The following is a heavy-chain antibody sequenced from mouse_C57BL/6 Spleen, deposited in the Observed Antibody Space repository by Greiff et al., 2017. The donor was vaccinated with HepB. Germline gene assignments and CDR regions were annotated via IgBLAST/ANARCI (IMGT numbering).Heavy chain of an antibody. J-gene: IGHJ1*03. V-gene: IGHV5-17*01. Sequence: DVMLVESGGGLVKPGGSLKLSCAASGFTFSDYGMHWVRQAPEKGLEWVAYISSGSSTIYYADTVKGRFTISRDNAKNTLFLQMTSLRSEDTAMYYCASLPLLLRFRQGYFDVWGTGTTVTVSS. CDR3: ASLPLLLRFRQGYFDV. D-gene: IGHD1-1*01. CDR1: GFTFSDYG. CDR2: ISSGSSTI.